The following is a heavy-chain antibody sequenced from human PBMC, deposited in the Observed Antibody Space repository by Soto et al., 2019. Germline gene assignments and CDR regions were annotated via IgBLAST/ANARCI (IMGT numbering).Heavy chain of an antibody. CDR1: GGSISSYY. CDR3: ARDLGIADDYGDYDYYYYYMDV. J-gene: IGHJ6*03. Sequence: SETLSLTCTVSGGSISSYYWSWIRQPPGKGLEWIGYIYYSGSTNYNPSLKSRVTISVDTSKNQFFLKLSSVTAADTAVYYCARDLGIADDYGDYDYYYYYMDVWGKGTTVTVSS. CDR2: IYYSGST. V-gene: IGHV4-59*01. D-gene: IGHD4-17*01.